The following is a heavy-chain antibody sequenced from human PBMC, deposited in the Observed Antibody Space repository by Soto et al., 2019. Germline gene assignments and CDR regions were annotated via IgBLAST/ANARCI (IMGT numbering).Heavy chain of an antibody. CDR3: ARDLRTLYGMDV. Sequence: EVQLVESGGGLIQPGGSLRLSCAASGFTVSSNYMSWVRQAPGKGLEWVSVIYSGDTTYYADSVKGRFTTSRDNSKNTLYLQMNSLRAEDTAVYYCARDLRTLYGMDVWGHGTTVTVSS. V-gene: IGHV3-53*01. J-gene: IGHJ6*02. CDR2: IYSGDTT. CDR1: GFTVSSNY.